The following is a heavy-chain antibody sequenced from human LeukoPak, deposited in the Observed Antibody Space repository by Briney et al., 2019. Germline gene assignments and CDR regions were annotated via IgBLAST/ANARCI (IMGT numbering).Heavy chain of an antibody. CDR1: GFTFDDYG. Sequence: TGGSLRLSCAASGFTFDDYGMSWVRQAPGKGLEWVSGINWNGGSTGYADSVKGRFTISRDNAKNSLYLQMNSLKAEDTAVYYCARALIAVAGTFDYWGQGTLVTVSS. CDR2: INWNGGST. J-gene: IGHJ4*02. V-gene: IGHV3-20*04. CDR3: ARALIAVAGTFDY. D-gene: IGHD6-19*01.